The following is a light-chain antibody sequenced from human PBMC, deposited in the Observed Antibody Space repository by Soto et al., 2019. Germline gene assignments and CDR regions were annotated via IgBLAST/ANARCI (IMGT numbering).Light chain of an antibody. Sequence: IQMTQSPSTLSASVGDRLTITCRASQSISSWLAWYQQKQGKAPKXXIYDASSLESGVPSRFSGSGSGTEGTITISSLQTDDCATYYCQQYNSYLRTFGQGTKVDIK. CDR3: QQYNSYLRT. CDR2: DAS. V-gene: IGKV1-5*01. J-gene: IGKJ1*01. CDR1: QSISSW.